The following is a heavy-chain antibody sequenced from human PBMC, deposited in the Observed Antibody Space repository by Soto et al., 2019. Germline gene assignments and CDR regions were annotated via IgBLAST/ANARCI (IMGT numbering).Heavy chain of an antibody. CDR3: AKCLMTTDTTYGSDYGMDV. J-gene: IGHJ6*02. V-gene: IGHV3-23*01. Sequence: TCSGFGRRWVSKTQGKGLEWVSAISGSGGSTYYADSVKGRFTISRDNSKNTLYLQMNSLRAEDTAVYYCAKCLMTTDTTYGSDYGMDVRGHGTTVPVSS. D-gene: IGHD4-4*01. CDR2: ISGSGGST. CDR1: TCSGFG.